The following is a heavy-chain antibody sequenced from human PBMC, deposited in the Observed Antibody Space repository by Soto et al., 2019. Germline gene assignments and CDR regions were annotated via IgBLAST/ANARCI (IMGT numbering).Heavy chain of an antibody. CDR3: AKDSVGITMIVVVSYFDY. Sequence: VRLSCAASGFTFSSYAMSWARQAPGKGLEWVSAISGSGGSTYYADSVKGRFTISRDNSKNTLYLQMNSLRAEDTAVYYCAKDSVGITMIVVVSYFDYSGQGTLVTV. CDR2: ISGSGGST. J-gene: IGHJ4*02. D-gene: IGHD3-22*01. V-gene: IGHV3-23*01. CDR1: GFTFSSYA.